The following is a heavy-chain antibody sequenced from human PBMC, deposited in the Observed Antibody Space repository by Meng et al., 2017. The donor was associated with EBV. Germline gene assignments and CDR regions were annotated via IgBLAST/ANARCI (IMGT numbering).Heavy chain of an antibody. CDR2: IYWDDDK. V-gene: IGHV2-5*02. Sequence: QTSLKYSVPTRVNPNKTLPLPFTFLGLSLSISGVGVGWIRQPPGKALEWLALIYWDDDKRYSPSLKSRLTITKDTSKNQVVLTMTNMDPVDTATYYCAHRRDEYSSSWYGWFDPWGQGTLVTVSS. J-gene: IGHJ5*02. D-gene: IGHD6-13*01. CDR3: AHRRDEYSSSWYGWFDP. CDR1: GLSLSISGVG.